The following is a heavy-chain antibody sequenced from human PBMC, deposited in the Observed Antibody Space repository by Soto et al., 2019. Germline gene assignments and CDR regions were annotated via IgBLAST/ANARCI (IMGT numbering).Heavy chain of an antibody. CDR2: INHSGST. J-gene: IGHJ1*01. V-gene: IGHV4-34*01. D-gene: IGHD2-15*01. CDR1: GGSFSGYY. Sequence: SETLSLTCAVYGGSFSGYYWSWIRQPPGKGLEWIGEINHSGSTNYNPSLKSRVTISVDTSKNQFSLKLSSVTAADTAVYYCAKGHLIVVVDSRNSVGAYFQHWGQGTLVTVSS. CDR3: AKGHLIVVVDSRNSVGAYFQH.